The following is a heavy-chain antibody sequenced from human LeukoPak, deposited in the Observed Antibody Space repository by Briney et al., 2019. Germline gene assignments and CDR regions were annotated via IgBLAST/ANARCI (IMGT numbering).Heavy chain of an antibody. D-gene: IGHD6-6*01. Sequence: GGSLRLSCVVSGFTFSNAWMSWIRQAPGKGLEWVGRIKTKTDGDRSDYAAPVEGRFTISRDDSKNTLSLQMNSLKTEDTAVYYCAGGPARIRYWGQGTLVTVSS. CDR2: IKTKTDGDRS. J-gene: IGHJ4*02. CDR1: GFTFSNAW. CDR3: AGGPARIRY. V-gene: IGHV3-15*01.